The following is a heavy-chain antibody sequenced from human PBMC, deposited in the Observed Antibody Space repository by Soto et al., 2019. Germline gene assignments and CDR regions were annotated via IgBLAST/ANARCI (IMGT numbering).Heavy chain of an antibody. Sequence: EVQLLEAGGGFVQPGGSLRLSCTASGFTFNNYGMSWVRQAPGKGLEWVSAIIGPGDESYYADSVKGRFTISRDNSKNTLYLQLNNLRVDDMAIYYCAKDRDYGDSYPFDGWGQGTLVTVSS. D-gene: IGHD4-17*01. J-gene: IGHJ4*02. CDR2: IIGPGDES. CDR3: AKDRDYGDSYPFDG. CDR1: GFTFNNYG. V-gene: IGHV3-23*01.